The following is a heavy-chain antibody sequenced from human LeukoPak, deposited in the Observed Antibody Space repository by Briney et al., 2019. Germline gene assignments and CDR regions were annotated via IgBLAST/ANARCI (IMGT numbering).Heavy chain of an antibody. CDR3: AKLPTAYSPYCDS. D-gene: IGHD3-9*01. V-gene: IGHV3-23*01. CDR2: CGGDT. J-gene: IGHJ4*02. Sequence: CGGDTYYADSVKGRFTISRDNSKNTLSLQMDSLRAEDTAVYYCAKLPTAYSPYCDSWGQGTLVTVSS.